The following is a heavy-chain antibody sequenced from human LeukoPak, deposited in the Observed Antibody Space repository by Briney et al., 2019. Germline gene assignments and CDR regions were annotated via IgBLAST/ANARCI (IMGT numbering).Heavy chain of an antibody. CDR2: LYRDGST. Sequence: GGSLRLSCAVSGFSVSSNYMNWVRQAPGRGLEWVSVLYRDGSTYYADSVKGRFTISRDNSKNTLYLQMNSLRVEDTAVYYCARDSGDGDYTPDMDLWGKGTTVTVSS. CDR3: ARDSGDGDYTPDMDL. J-gene: IGHJ6*03. V-gene: IGHV3-53*01. D-gene: IGHD2-21*02. CDR1: GFSVSSNY.